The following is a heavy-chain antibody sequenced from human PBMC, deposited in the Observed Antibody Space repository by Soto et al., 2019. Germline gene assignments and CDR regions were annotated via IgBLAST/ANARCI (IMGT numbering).Heavy chain of an antibody. V-gene: IGHV3-33*05. CDR1: GFAFRNYG. Sequence: QVQLVDSGGGVVQPGRSLRLSCVASGFAFRNYGMHWVRQAPGKGLEWVAVISYDGNEKYYGDSVKGRFTISRDDSKNTLYLQMNGLRAEDTAVYYCARDHYYYDSSGYSQRGLDYWVQGTLVTVSS. J-gene: IGHJ4*02. CDR2: ISYDGNEK. D-gene: IGHD3-22*01. CDR3: ARDHYYYDSSGYSQRGLDY.